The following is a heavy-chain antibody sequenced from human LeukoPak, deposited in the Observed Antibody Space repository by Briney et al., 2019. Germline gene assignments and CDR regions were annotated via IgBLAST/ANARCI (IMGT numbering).Heavy chain of an antibody. CDR2: ISYDGSNK. J-gene: IGHJ3*02. CDR3: ARSKGYSSSWRSDDAFDI. D-gene: IGHD6-13*01. CDR1: GFTFSSYG. V-gene: IGHV3-30*03. Sequence: PGGSLRLSCAASGFTFSSYGMHWVRQAPGKGLEWVAVISYDGSNKYYADSVKGRFTISRDNSKNTLYLQMNSLRAEDTAVYYCARSKGYSSSWRSDDAFDIWGQGTMVTVSS.